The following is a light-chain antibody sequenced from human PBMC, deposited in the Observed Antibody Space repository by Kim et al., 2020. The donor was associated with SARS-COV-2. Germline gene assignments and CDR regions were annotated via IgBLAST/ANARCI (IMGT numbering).Light chain of an antibody. V-gene: IGLV2-23*02. Sequence: QSITVSCTGSSSDVGSYSYVSWYQQHPGKVPKLMINDVTKRPSGVFNRFSGSKSGNTASLTISGLQAEDEADYYCCSYAGTNTWLFGGGTKLTVL. J-gene: IGLJ3*02. CDR1: SSDVGSYSY. CDR2: DVT. CDR3: CSYAGTNTWL.